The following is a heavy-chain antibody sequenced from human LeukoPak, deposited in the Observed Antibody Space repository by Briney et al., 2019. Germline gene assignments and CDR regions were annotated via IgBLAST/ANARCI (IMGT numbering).Heavy chain of an antibody. CDR3: AKEGSSGWYSFFDY. CDR2: ISASGGST. V-gene: IGHV3-23*01. CDR1: GLTFSNYA. Sequence: GGSLRLSCAASGLTFSNYAMSWVRQAPGKGLEWVSAISASGGSTYYAGSVKGRFTISRDKSKNTLYLQMTSLRAEDTAVYYCAKEGSSGWYSFFDYWGPGTLVTVSS. D-gene: IGHD6-19*01. J-gene: IGHJ4*02.